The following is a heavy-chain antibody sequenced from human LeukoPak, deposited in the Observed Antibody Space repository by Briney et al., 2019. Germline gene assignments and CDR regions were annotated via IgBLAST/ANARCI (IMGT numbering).Heavy chain of an antibody. J-gene: IGHJ6*02. Sequence: ASVKVSCKASGYSFTSYAMYWVRQAPGQRLEWVGWINGGNGDTKYSQKLQGRVAITRDTSASTAYMELSSLRSEDTAVYYCARTGGYNYGSQYGMDVWGQGTTVTVSS. V-gene: IGHV1-3*01. CDR3: ARTGGYNYGSQYGMDV. CDR1: GYSFTSYA. CDR2: INGGNGDT. D-gene: IGHD5-18*01.